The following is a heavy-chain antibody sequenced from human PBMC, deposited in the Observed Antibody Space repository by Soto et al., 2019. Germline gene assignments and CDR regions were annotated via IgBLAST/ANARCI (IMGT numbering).Heavy chain of an antibody. D-gene: IGHD3-22*01. Sequence: GGSLRLSCAASGFTFSSYAMSWVRQAPGKGLEWVSAISGSGGSTYYADSEKGRFTISRDNSKNTLYLLMNSLRAEDTAVYYCAKEWEPVINYSDYWGQGTLVTVSS. V-gene: IGHV3-23*01. CDR3: AKEWEPVINYSDY. CDR2: ISGSGGST. J-gene: IGHJ4*02. CDR1: GFTFSSYA.